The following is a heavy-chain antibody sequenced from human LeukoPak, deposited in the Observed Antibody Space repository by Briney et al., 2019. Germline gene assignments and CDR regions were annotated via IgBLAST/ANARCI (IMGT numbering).Heavy chain of an antibody. CDR2: ISWNSGSI. Sequence: PGGSLRLSCAASGFTFDDYAMHWVRQAPGKCLEWVSGISWNSGSIGYADSVKGRFTISRDNSKNTLYLQMNSLRAEDTAVYYCAKTGINYDILTGYFDYWGQGTLVTVSS. D-gene: IGHD3-9*01. V-gene: IGHV3-9*01. CDR3: AKTGINYDILTGYFDY. CDR1: GFTFDDYA. J-gene: IGHJ4*02.